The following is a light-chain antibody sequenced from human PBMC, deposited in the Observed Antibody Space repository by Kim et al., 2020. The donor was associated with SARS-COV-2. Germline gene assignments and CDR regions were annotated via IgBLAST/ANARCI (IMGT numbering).Light chain of an antibody. J-gene: IGLJ2*01. CDR2: YDS. V-gene: IGLV3-21*04. CDR3: QVWDSSSDHVV. CDR1: NLGSKS. Sequence: AHGKKARITGGGNNLGSKSVHWYQQKPGQAPVLVIYYDSDRPSGIPERFSGSNSGNTATLTISRVEAGDEADYYCQVWDSSSDHVVFGGGTQLTVL.